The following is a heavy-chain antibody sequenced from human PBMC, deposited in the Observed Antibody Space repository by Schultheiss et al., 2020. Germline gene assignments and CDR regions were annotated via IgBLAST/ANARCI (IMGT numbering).Heavy chain of an antibody. J-gene: IGHJ6*02. CDR2: ISYDGSNK. CDR1: GFTFSSYG. V-gene: IGHV3-30*03. CDR3: ARDQEYSYQTQFYYYYGMDV. Sequence: GGSLRLSCAASGFTFSSYGMHWVRQAPGKGLEWVAVISYDGSNKYYADSVKGRFTISRDNSKNTLYLQMNSLRAEDTAVYYCARDQEYSYQTQFYYYYGMDVWGRGATVTVAS. D-gene: IGHD5-18*01.